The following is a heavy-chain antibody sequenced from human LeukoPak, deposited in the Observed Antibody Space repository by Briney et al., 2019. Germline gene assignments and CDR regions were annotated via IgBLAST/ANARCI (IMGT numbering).Heavy chain of an antibody. D-gene: IGHD6-13*01. Sequence: SETLSLTCAVYGGSFSGYYWSWIRQPPGKGLEWIGEINHSGSTNYNPSLKSRVTISVDTSKNQFFLNLYSVTAADTAVYYCARDGYSSSWYIDYFDYWGQGTLVTVSS. CDR2: INHSGST. CDR1: GGSFSGYY. CDR3: ARDGYSSSWYIDYFDY. V-gene: IGHV4-34*01. J-gene: IGHJ4*02.